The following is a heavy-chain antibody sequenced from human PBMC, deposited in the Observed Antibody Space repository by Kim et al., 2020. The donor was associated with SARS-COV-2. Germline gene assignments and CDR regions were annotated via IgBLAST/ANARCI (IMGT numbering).Heavy chain of an antibody. CDR3: ARTLLYHSWPFDY. CDR1: GGSFSGYY. V-gene: IGHV4-34*01. CDR2: INHSGST. Sequence: SETLSLTCAVYGGSFSGYYWSWIRQPPGKGLEWIGEINHSGSTNYNPSLKSRVTISVDKSKNQFSLKLSSVTAADTAVYYCARTLLYHSWPFDYWGQGTLVTVSS. J-gene: IGHJ4*02. D-gene: IGHD2-15*01.